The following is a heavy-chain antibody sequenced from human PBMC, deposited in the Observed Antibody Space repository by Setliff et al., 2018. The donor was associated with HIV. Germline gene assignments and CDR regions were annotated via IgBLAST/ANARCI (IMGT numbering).Heavy chain of an antibody. CDR1: GYTFTSYG. CDR3: ARDPRTYYYDSSAYYVAGWGY. V-gene: IGHV1-18*01. D-gene: IGHD3-22*01. CDR2: ISAYNGNT. Sequence: ASVKVSCKASGYTFTSYGISWVRQAPGQGLEWMGWISAYNGNTNYAQKLQGRVTMTTDTSTSTAYMELRSLRSDDTAVYYCARDPRTYYYDSSAYYVAGWGYWGQGTLVTVSS. J-gene: IGHJ4*02.